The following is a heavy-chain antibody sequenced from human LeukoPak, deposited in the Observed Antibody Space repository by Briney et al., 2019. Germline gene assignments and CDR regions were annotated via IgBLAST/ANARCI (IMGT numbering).Heavy chain of an antibody. J-gene: IGHJ6*03. CDR2: ISSSSSTI. D-gene: IGHD6-13*01. CDR1: GFTFSSYS. CDR3: ARDHFPREQPYYMDV. V-gene: IGHV3-48*01. Sequence: GGSLRLSCAASGFTFSSYSMNWVRQAPGKGLEWVSYISSSSSTIYYADSVEGRFTISRDNAKNSLYLQMNSLRAEDTAVYYCARDHFPREQPYYMDVWGKGTTVTVSS.